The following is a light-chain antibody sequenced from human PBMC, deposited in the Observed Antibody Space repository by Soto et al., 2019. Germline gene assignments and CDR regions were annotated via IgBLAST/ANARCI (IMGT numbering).Light chain of an antibody. CDR3: QQYNNWPPLN. CDR2: GAS. J-gene: IGKJ5*01. CDR1: QSVSSN. V-gene: IGKV3-15*01. Sequence: EIVMTQSPATLSVSQGERASLSCRTSQSVSSNLAWYQQKPGQAPRLLIYGASTRATGIPARFSGSGSGTEFTLTISSLQSEDFGLYYCQQYNNWPPLNLGQGTRLEIK.